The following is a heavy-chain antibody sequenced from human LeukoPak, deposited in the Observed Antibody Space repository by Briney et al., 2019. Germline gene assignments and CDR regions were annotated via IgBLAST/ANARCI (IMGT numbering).Heavy chain of an antibody. V-gene: IGHV3-23*01. CDR2: ISGSGGSI. CDR3: AKDPREVGSSSPRRGWFDP. D-gene: IGHD6-13*01. J-gene: IGHJ5*02. CDR1: GFTFSSYA. Sequence: GGSLGLSCAASGFTFSSYAMSWVRQAPGKGLEWVSGISGSGGSIYYADSVKGRFTISRDNSKNTLYLQMNSLRAEDTAVYYCAKDPREVGSSSPRRGWFDPWGQGTLVTVSS.